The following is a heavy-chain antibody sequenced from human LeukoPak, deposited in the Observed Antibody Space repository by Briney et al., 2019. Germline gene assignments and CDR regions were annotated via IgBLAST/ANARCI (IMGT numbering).Heavy chain of an antibody. CDR3: ARGIGDRFRLQHVIDY. CDR1: GYTFTSYY. V-gene: IGHV1-2*02. D-gene: IGHD2-21*02. Sequence: ASVKVSCKASGYTFTSYYMHWVRQAPGQGLEWMGWINPNSGGTNYAQKFQGRVTMTRDMSTSTVYMELSSLRSEDTAVYYCARGIGDRFRLQHVIDYWGQGTLVTVSS. J-gene: IGHJ4*02. CDR2: INPNSGGT.